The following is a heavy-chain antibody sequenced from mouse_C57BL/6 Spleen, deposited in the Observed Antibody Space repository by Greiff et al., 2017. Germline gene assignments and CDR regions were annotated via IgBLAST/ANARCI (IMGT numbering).Heavy chain of an antibody. Sequence: QVQLQQSGAELARPGASVKLSCKASGYTFTSYGISWVKQRTGQGLEWIGELSPRSGNTYYNEKFKGKATLTAGNSSSTAYMELRSLTSEDSAVYFCARGGYYYGSSYAMDYWGQGTSVTVSS. D-gene: IGHD1-1*01. CDR3: ARGGYYYGSSYAMDY. CDR2: LSPRSGNT. V-gene: IGHV1-81*01. J-gene: IGHJ4*01. CDR1: GYTFTSYG.